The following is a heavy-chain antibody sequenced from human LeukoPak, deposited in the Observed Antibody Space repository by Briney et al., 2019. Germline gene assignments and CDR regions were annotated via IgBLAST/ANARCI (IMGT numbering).Heavy chain of an antibody. D-gene: IGHD4-23*01. CDR1: GGSFSGYY. Sequence: SETLSLTCAVYGGSFSGYYWSWIRQPPGKGLEWIGEINHSGSTNYNPSLKSRVTISVDTSKSQFSLKLSSVTAADTAVYYCARGPSTVVLYYYGMDVWGQGTTVTVSS. CDR2: INHSGST. V-gene: IGHV4-34*01. CDR3: ARGPSTVVLYYYGMDV. J-gene: IGHJ6*02.